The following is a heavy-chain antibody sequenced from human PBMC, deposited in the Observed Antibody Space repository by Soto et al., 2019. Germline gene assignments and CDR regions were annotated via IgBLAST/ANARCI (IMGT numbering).Heavy chain of an antibody. J-gene: IGHJ4*02. D-gene: IGHD6-13*01. CDR1: GFTFSSYS. CDR3: ARDPTRIPYSSSWYPLDY. V-gene: IGHV3-48*02. CDR2: ISSSSSTI. Sequence: PGGSLRLSCAASGFTFSSYSMNWVRQAPGKGLEWVSYISSSSSTIYYADSVKGRFTISRDNAKNSLYLQMNSLRDEDTAVYYWARDPTRIPYSSSWYPLDYWGQGTLVTVSS.